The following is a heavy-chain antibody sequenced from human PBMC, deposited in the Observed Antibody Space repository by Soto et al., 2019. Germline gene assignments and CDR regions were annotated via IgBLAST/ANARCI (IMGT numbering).Heavy chain of an antibody. Sequence: GGSLRLSCAASGFTFSSYGMHWVRQAPGKGLEWVAVISYDGSNKYYADSVKGRFTISRDNSKNTLYLQMNSLRAEDTAVYYCAKGSEEVAKYYYYGMDVWGQGTTVTVSS. J-gene: IGHJ6*02. CDR1: GFTFSSYG. CDR2: ISYDGSNK. V-gene: IGHV3-30*18. D-gene: IGHD5-12*01. CDR3: AKGSEEVAKYYYYGMDV.